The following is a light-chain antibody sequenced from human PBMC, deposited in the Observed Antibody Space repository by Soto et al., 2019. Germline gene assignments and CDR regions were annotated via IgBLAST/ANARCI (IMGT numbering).Light chain of an antibody. CDR3: QQRSNWPRLT. J-gene: IGKJ4*01. CDR2: DAS. V-gene: IGKV3-11*01. Sequence: IVLTQSPATLSLSPGERATLSCRASQSVSSYLAWYQQKPGQAPRLLIYDASNRATGIPARFSGSGSGTDFTLTISSLEPEAFAVYYCQQRSNWPRLTFGGGTKVDIK. CDR1: QSVSSY.